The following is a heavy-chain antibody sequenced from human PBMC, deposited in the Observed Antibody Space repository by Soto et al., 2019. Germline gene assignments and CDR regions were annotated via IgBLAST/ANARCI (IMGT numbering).Heavy chain of an antibody. CDR1: GYTFTSYG. D-gene: IGHD3-3*01. CDR3: ARRSGYSMGYYYYGMDV. J-gene: IGHJ6*02. CDR2: ISTYNGNT. V-gene: IGHV1-18*01. Sequence: ASVKVSCKASGYTFTSYGISWVRQAPGQGLEWMGWISTYNGNTNYAQKLQGRVTMTTDTSTSTAYMELRSLRSDDTAVYYCARRSGYSMGYYYYGMDVWGQGTTVTVSS.